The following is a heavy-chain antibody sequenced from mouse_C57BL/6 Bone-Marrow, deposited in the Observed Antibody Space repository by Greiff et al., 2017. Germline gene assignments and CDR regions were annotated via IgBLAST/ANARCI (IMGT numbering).Heavy chain of an antibody. V-gene: IGHV1-64*01. CDR1: GYTFTSYW. CDR2: IHPNSGST. CDR3: AIKVLYRYYVYFDY. J-gene: IGHJ2*01. D-gene: IGHD2-12*01. Sequence: VQLQQPGAELVKPGASVKLSCKASGYTFTSYWMHWVKQRPGQGLEWIGKIHPNSGSTNYNEKFKSKATLTVNKSSSTAYMHLSSLTSEDSAVYYCAIKVLYRYYVYFDYWGQGTTLTVSS.